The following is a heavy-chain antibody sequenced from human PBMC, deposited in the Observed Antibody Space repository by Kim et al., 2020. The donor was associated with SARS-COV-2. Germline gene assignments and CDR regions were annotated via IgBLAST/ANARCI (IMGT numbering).Heavy chain of an antibody. V-gene: IGHV1-69*13. CDR2: IIPIFGTA. CDR1: GGTFSSYA. J-gene: IGHJ4*02. CDR3: ARAITIFGVVIIQDYFDY. D-gene: IGHD3-3*01. Sequence: SVKVSCKASGGTFSSYAISWVRQAPGQGLEWMGGIIPIFGTANYAQKFQGRVTITADESTSTAYMELSSLRSENTAVYYCARAITIFGVVIIQDYFDYWGQGTLVTVSS.